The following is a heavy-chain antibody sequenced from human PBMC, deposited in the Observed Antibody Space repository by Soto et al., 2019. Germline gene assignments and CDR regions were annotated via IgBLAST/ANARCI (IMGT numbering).Heavy chain of an antibody. V-gene: IGHV1-46*03. CDR1: GYTFTSYY. Sequence: ASVKVSCKASGYTFTSYYMHWVRQAPGQGLEWMGIINPSGGSTSYAQKFQGRVTMTRDTSTSTVYMELSSLRSEDTAVYYCASGAAVEYYYYYKDFGGKGTTVTVSS. D-gene: IGHD6-13*01. J-gene: IGHJ6*03. CDR3: ASGAAVEYYYYYKDF. CDR2: INPSGGST.